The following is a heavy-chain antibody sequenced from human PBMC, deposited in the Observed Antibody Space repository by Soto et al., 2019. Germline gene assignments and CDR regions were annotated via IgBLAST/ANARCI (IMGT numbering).Heavy chain of an antibody. Sequence: QVQLVQSGAEVKKPGSSVKVSCKASGGTFSSYAISWVRQAPGQGLEWMGGIIPIFGTANYAQKFQGRVTITADESTSTDYMELSSLRSEDTAVYYCARTLAGVVVAATGWFDPWCQGTLVTVSS. V-gene: IGHV1-69*01. J-gene: IGHJ5*02. CDR3: ARTLAGVVVAATGWFDP. D-gene: IGHD2-15*01. CDR1: GGTFSSYA. CDR2: IIPIFGTA.